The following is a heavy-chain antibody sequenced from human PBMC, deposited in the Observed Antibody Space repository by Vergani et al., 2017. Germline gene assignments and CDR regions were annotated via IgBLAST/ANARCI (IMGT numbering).Heavy chain of an antibody. CDR2: IYYSGST. Sequence: QLQLQESGPGLVKPSETLSLTCTVSGGSISSSSYYWGWIRQPPGKGLEWIGSIYYSGSTYYNPSLKSRVTISVDTSKNQFSLKLSSVTAADTAVYYCARVGYDDTSFDYWGQGTLVTVSS. V-gene: IGHV4-39*07. CDR1: GGSISSSSYY. CDR3: ARVGYDDTSFDY. J-gene: IGHJ4*02. D-gene: IGHD3-22*01.